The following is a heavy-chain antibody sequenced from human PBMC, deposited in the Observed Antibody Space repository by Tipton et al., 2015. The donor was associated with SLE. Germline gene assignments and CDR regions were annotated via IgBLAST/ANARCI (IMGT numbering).Heavy chain of an antibody. CDR1: GGSISSSSYY. D-gene: IGHD6-13*01. Sequence: TLSLTCTVSGGSISSSSYYWGWIRQPPGKGLEWIGSIYYSGSTYYNPSLKSRVTISVDMSKNQFSLKLSSVTAADTAVYYCARGAPQQLVKGAFDIWGQGTMVTVSS. J-gene: IGHJ3*02. V-gene: IGHV4-39*07. CDR3: ARGAPQQLVKGAFDI. CDR2: IYYSGST.